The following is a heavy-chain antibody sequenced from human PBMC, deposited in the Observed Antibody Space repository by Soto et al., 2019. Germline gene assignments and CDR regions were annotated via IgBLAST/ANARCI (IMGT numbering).Heavy chain of an antibody. J-gene: IGHJ3*02. V-gene: IGHV3-30-3*01. CDR1: GFTFSSYA. Sequence: GGSLRLSCAASGFTFSSYAMHWVRQAPGKGLEWVAVISYDGSNKYYADSVKGRFTISRDNSKNTLYLQMNSLRAEDTAVYYCARPLRLGELSSSWGAFDIWGQGTMVTVSS. CDR2: ISYDGSNK. CDR3: ARPLRLGELSSSWGAFDI. D-gene: IGHD3-16*02.